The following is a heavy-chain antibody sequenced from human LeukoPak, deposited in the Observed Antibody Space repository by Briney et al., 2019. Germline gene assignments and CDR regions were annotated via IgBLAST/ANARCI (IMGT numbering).Heavy chain of an antibody. V-gene: IGHV3-23*01. CDR2: INYSGSNA. Sequence: GGSLRLSCAASGFTFSIFAMTWVRQAPGKGLEWVALINYSGSNAYYADSVRGRFTISRDSSKSMLYLQMDSLRAEDTAIYYCARDIELSTWGQGTMVSV. CDR1: GFTFSIFA. J-gene: IGHJ3*01. D-gene: IGHD1-7*01. CDR3: ARDIELST.